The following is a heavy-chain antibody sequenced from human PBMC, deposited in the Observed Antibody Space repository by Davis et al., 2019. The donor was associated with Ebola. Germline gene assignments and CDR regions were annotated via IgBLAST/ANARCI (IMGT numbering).Heavy chain of an antibody. D-gene: IGHD6-13*01. CDR3: ARARRTAETQSSSWFYFDS. J-gene: IGHJ4*02. CDR1: GFTVSSNY. V-gene: IGHV3-53*01. Sequence: GESLKISCAASGFTVSSNYMSWVRQAPGKGLEWVSVIYSGGSTYYADSVKGHFTISRDNSNNTLYLQTSSLRVDDTAVYYCARARRTAETQSSSWFYFDSWGQGTLVTVSS. CDR2: IYSGGST.